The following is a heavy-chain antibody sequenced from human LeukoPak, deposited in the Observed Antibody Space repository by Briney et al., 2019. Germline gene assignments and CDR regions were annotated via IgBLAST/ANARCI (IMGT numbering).Heavy chain of an antibody. CDR3: AKEEEQDRAMAQYYYYYMDV. Sequence: GGSLRLSCAASGFTFSSYAMSWVRQAPGKGLEWVSAISGSGGSTYYADSVKGRFTISRDNSKNTLYLQMNSLRAEDTVVYYCAKEEEQDRAMAQYYYYYMDVWGKGTTVTVSS. V-gene: IGHV3-23*01. CDR1: GFTFSSYA. J-gene: IGHJ6*03. D-gene: IGHD5-18*01. CDR2: ISGSGGST.